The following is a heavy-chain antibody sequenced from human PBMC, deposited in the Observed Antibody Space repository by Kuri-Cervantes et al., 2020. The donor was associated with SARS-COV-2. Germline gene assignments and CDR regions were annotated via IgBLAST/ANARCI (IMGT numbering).Heavy chain of an antibody. CDR3: ASHPKRFLEWLFDY. Sequence: SVKVSCKASGGTFSSYAISWVRQAPGQGLEWMGRIIPILGTANYAQKFQGRVTITADKSTSTAYMELSSLRSEDTALYYCASHPKRFLEWLFDYWGQGTLVTVSS. CDR2: IIPILGTA. J-gene: IGHJ4*02. V-gene: IGHV1-69*04. D-gene: IGHD3-3*01. CDR1: GGTFSSYA.